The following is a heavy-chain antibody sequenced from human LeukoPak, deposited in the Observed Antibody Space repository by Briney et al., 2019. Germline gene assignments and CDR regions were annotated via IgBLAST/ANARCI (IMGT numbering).Heavy chain of an antibody. CDR2: IYYSGST. J-gene: IGHJ4*02. CDR3: ANSANYGGNSGYFDY. CDR1: GVSISSSSYY. Sequence: SETLSLTCTVSGVSISSSSYYWGWIRQPPGKGLEWIGSIYYSGSTPYNPSLKSRVTISVDTSKNQFSLKLSSVTAADTAVYYCANSANYGGNSGYFDYWGQGTLVTVSS. V-gene: IGHV4-39*01. D-gene: IGHD4-23*01.